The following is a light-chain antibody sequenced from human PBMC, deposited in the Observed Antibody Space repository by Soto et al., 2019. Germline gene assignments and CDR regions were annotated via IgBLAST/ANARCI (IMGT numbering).Light chain of an antibody. CDR2: EVT. Sequence: QSALTQPPSASGSPGQSVTISCTGTSSDVGGYHYVSWYQQHPGKAPRLMIYEVTKRPSGVPDRFSGSKSGNTATLTVSGLQAEDEADYHCSSYAGSSNVVFGGGTKLTVL. J-gene: IGLJ2*01. CDR1: SSDVGGYHY. V-gene: IGLV2-8*01. CDR3: SSYAGSSNVV.